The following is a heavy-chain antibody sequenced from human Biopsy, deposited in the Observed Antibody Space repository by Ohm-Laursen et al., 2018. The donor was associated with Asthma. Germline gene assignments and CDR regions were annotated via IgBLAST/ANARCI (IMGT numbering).Heavy chain of an antibody. CDR2: IYYIGST. J-gene: IGHJ4*02. CDR1: GGSISSGAFY. CDR3: ARRGGVRRYFDY. D-gene: IGHD3-16*01. Sequence: PSETLSLTCTVSGGSISSGAFYWSWVRQPPGRGLEWIGYIYYIGSTYYNPSLKSRVAISLDTSKNQFSLELSSVPAADTAVYFCARRGGVRRYFDYWGQGTLVTVSS. V-gene: IGHV4-30-4*01.